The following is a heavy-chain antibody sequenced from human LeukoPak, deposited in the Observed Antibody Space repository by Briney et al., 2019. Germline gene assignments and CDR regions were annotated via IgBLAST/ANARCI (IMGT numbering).Heavy chain of an antibody. CDR1: GFTFSSYA. CDR2: ISYDGSNK. CDR3: TKVGDNWDFEY. Sequence: PGGSLRLSRAASGFTFSSYAMHWVRQAPGKGLEWVALISYDGSNKYYADSVKGRFTISRDNSMNTLYLQMNSLRAEDTAIYYCTKVGDNWDFEYWGQGTLVTVSS. V-gene: IGHV3-30*18. D-gene: IGHD1-1*01. J-gene: IGHJ4*02.